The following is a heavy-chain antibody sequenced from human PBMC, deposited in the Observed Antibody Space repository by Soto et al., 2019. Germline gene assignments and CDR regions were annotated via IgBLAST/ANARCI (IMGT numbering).Heavy chain of an antibody. CDR3: AKVRPLYYDSSGYSKGNFDY. J-gene: IGHJ4*02. CDR1: GFTFSSYG. CDR2: ISYDGSNK. Sequence: LRLSCAASGFTFSSYGMHWVRQAPGKGLEWVAVISYDGSNKYYADSVKGRFTISRDNSKNTLYLQMNSLRAEDTAVYYCAKVRPLYYDSSGYSKGNFDYWGQGTLVTVSS. D-gene: IGHD3-22*01. V-gene: IGHV3-30*18.